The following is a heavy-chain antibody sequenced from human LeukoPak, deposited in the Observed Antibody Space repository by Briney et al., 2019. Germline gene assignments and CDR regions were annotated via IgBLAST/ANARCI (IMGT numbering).Heavy chain of an antibody. CDR3: ARSLAGPRARPSDY. Sequence: SETLSLTCTVSGGSIRSSNYYWGWIRQPPGRGLEWIGIIYYSGSTYDNPSLKSRVTISVDTSKNQISLKLNSVTAADTAVYYCARSLAGPRARPSDYWGQGILVTVSS. D-gene: IGHD6-19*01. J-gene: IGHJ4*02. CDR2: IYYSGST. V-gene: IGHV4-39*01. CDR1: GGSIRSSNYY.